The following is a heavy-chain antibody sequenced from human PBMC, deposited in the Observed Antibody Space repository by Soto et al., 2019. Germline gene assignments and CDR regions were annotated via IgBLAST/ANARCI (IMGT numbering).Heavy chain of an antibody. CDR3: ARVVGVTQMDFDY. CDR1: GFTFSSYW. Sequence: PLRLSCAASGFTFSSYWMTWVRHAPGKGLEWVANINPYGSEKYYVDSVRGRFTFSRDNAKNSLYLQMNSLRGEDTAVYYCARVVGVTQMDFDYWGQGTLVTVSS. CDR2: INPYGSEK. J-gene: IGHJ4*02. D-gene: IGHD1-26*01. V-gene: IGHV3-7*01.